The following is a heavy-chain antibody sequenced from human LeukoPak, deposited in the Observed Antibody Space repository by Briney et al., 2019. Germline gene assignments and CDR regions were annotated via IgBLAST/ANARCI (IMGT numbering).Heavy chain of an antibody. D-gene: IGHD6-19*01. CDR3: ASVSMPNSGWYGETDY. Sequence: GASVKVSCKASGGTFSSYAISWVRQAPGQGLEWMGGIIPILGIANYAQKFQGRVTITADKSTSTAYMELSSLRSEDTAVYYCASVSMPNSGWYGETDYWGQGTLVTVSS. CDR2: IIPILGIA. V-gene: IGHV1-69*10. J-gene: IGHJ4*02. CDR1: GGTFSSYA.